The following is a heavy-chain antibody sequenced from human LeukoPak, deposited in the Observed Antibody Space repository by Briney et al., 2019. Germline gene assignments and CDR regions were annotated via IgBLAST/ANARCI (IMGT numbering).Heavy chain of an antibody. J-gene: IGHJ4*02. CDR1: GFTFSSYW. D-gene: IGHD5-12*01. V-gene: IGHV3-7*04. CDR2: IKQDGSEK. Sequence: GGSLRLSCVASGFTFSSYWMHWVRQAPGKGLEWVANIKQDGSEKYYVDSVKGRFTISRDNAKNSVYLQMNSLRDEDTAVYYCTRSPRGSQAYWGQGTLVTVSS. CDR3: TRSPRGSQAY.